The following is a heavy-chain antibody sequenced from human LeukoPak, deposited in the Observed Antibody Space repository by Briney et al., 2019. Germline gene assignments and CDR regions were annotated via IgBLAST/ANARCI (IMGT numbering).Heavy chain of an antibody. V-gene: IGHV1-69*05. D-gene: IGHD3-22*01. CDR3: ARERGGGDSSGLFDY. CDR1: GGTFSSYA. CDR2: IIPIFGTA. J-gene: IGHJ4*02. Sequence: SVKVSCKASGGTFSSYAISWVRQAPGQELEWMGGIIPIFGTANYAQKFQGRVTITTDESTSTAYMELSSLRSEDTAVYYCARERGGGDSSGLFDYWGQGTLVTVSS.